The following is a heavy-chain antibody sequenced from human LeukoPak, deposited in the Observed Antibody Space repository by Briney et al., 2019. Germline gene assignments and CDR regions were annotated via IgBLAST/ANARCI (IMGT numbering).Heavy chain of an antibody. Sequence: SETLSLTCAVYGGSFSGYYWSWIRQPPGKGLEWIGEINHSGSTNYNPSLKSRVTISVDTSKNQFSLKLSSVTAADTAVYYCARRPPVISNYVWGSYRYYDWFDPWGQGTLVTVSS. CDR1: GGSFSGYY. CDR2: INHSGST. CDR3: ARRPPVISNYVWGSYRYYDWFDP. J-gene: IGHJ5*02. V-gene: IGHV4-34*01. D-gene: IGHD3-16*02.